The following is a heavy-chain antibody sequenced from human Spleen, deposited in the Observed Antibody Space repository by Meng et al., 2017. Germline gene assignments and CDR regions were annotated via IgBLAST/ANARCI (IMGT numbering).Heavy chain of an antibody. Sequence: QVQVQQWGAGLLKPSESRSLTCVVSGGSFSVYYWSWIRQPPGKGLEWIGEINHSGSTNYNPSLESRATISVDTSQNNLSLKLSSVTAADSAVYYCARGPTTMAHDFDYWGQGTLVTVSS. J-gene: IGHJ4*02. CDR1: GGSFSVYY. V-gene: IGHV4-34*01. CDR3: ARGPTTMAHDFDY. CDR2: INHSGST. D-gene: IGHD4-11*01.